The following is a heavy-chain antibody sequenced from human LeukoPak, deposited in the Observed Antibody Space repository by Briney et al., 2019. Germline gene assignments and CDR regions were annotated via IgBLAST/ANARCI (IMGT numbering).Heavy chain of an antibody. V-gene: IGHV3-48*02. D-gene: IGHD6-19*01. CDR2: ISSGSTAI. Sequence: GGSLRLSCAASGFTFSSYTMNWVRQAPGKGLEWVSHISSGSTAIYYADSVKGRFTISRDNAKNSLYLQMNSLRDEDTAVYYCVRVRAVAGLYYFDYWGQGTLVTVSS. J-gene: IGHJ4*02. CDR3: VRVRAVAGLYYFDY. CDR1: GFTFSSYT.